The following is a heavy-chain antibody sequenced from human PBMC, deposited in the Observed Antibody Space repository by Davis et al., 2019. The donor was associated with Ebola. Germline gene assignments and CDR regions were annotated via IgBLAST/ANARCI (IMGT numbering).Heavy chain of an antibody. J-gene: IGHJ4*02. D-gene: IGHD6-13*01. CDR2: ISAYNGNT. V-gene: IGHV1-18*01. CDR3: ARDLGMIAAAGTDDY. Sequence: ASVKVSCKASGYTFTSYGISWVRQAPGQGLEWVGWISAYNGNTNYAQKLQGRVTMTTDASTSTAYMELRSLRSDDTAVYYCARDLGMIAAAGTDDYWGQGTLVTVSS. CDR1: GYTFTSYG.